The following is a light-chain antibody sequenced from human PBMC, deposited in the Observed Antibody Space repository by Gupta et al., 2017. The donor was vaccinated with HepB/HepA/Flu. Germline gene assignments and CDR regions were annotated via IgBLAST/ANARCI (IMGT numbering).Light chain of an antibody. V-gene: IGLV3-19*01. Sequence: SSELTQDPAVSVALGQTVRLTCQGDSLRSYYASWYQQKPGQAPVLVIYGKNNRPSGIPDRFSGSRSGNTASLTITGAQAEDEADYYCNSRDSSGNSYVFGTGTKVTVL. CDR3: NSRDSSGNSYV. CDR1: SLRSYY. CDR2: GKN. J-gene: IGLJ1*01.